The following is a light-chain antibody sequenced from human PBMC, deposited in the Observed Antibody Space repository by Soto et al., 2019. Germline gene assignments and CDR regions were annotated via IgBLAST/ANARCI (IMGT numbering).Light chain of an antibody. CDR3: HPYGDSPQET. J-gene: IGKJ1*01. V-gene: IGKV3-20*01. CDR2: GAS. Sequence: EIVLTHSRGTLSSSPGERATLSCRASQSIYSRYLAWYQQRPGQPPRLLIHGASTRAAGISDRFSGSGSGTPFTVTIGRLEPEDFALYYCHPYGDSPQETVGQGPKVHIK. CDR1: QSIYSRY.